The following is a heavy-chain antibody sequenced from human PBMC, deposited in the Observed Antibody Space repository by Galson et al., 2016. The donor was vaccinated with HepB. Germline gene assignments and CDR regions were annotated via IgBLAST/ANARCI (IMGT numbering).Heavy chain of an antibody. D-gene: IGHD3-22*01. J-gene: IGHJ5*02. CDR3: ASLMILVRHGFDT. CDR1: GASISSGGYF. CDR2: IYYNGNT. Sequence: TLSLTCTVSGASISSGGYFWSWIRQHPGKGLEWIGYIYYNGNTYYNPSLKSRPTISVDTSKNHFSLKLISVTAADTAVYYCASLMILVRHGFDTWGQGTLVTVSS. V-gene: IGHV4-31*03.